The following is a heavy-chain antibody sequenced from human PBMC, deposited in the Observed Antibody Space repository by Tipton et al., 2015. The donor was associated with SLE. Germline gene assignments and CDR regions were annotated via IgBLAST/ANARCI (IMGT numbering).Heavy chain of an antibody. D-gene: IGHD1-26*01. CDR3: ARDRGRFGDYFDY. CDR2: IYSGGST. CDR1: GFTVSSNY. J-gene: IGHJ4*02. V-gene: IGHV3-53*01. Sequence: GSLRLSCAASGFTVSSNYMSWVRQAPGKGLEWVSVIYSGGSTYYADSVKGRFTISRDNAKNSLYLQMNSLRAEDTAVYYCARDRGRFGDYFDYWGQGTLVTVSS.